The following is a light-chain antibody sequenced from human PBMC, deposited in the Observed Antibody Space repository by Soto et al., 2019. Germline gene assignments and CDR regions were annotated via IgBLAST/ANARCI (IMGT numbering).Light chain of an antibody. J-gene: IGLJ2*01. CDR1: SSDVGGYNY. CDR2: DAT. V-gene: IGLV2-11*01. CDR3: CSSAGKNTRVI. Sequence: QSALTQPRSVSGSPGQSVTISCTGTSSDVGGYNYVSWYQQNPGKAPKLMIYDATKRPSGVPDRFSGSKSGNTASLTISGLQAEDEADYYCCSSAGKNTRVIFGGGTKLTVL.